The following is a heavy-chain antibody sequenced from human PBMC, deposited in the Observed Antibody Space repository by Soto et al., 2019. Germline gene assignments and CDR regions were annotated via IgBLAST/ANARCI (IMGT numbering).Heavy chain of an antibody. CDR3: ARAASSQTWGFGMAV. Sequence: QVQLVESGGGVVQPGRSLRLSCAASGFTFSIYAMHWVRQAPGKGLEWVALISYDGGNKYYADSVKGRFTISRDNSKNTLYLQLNALSTEDTAVDYCARAASSQTWGFGMAVWGQGTTVTVTS. V-gene: IGHV3-30-3*01. CDR2: ISYDGGNK. J-gene: IGHJ6*02. CDR1: GFTFSIYA. D-gene: IGHD6-6*01.